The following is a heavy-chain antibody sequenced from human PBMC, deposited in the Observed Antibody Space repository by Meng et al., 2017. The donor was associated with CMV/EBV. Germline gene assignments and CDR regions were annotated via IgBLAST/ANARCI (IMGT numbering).Heavy chain of an antibody. V-gene: IGHV1-8*01. CDR1: GYTFTSYD. D-gene: IGHD6-13*01. Sequence: SGYTFTSYDINWVRQATGQGLEWMGWMDPNSGNTGYAQKFQGRVTMTRNTSISTAYMELSSLRSEDTAVYYCARGPYSSSWYGYWFDPWGQGTLVTVSS. CDR2: MDPNSGNT. J-gene: IGHJ5*02. CDR3: ARGPYSSSWYGYWFDP.